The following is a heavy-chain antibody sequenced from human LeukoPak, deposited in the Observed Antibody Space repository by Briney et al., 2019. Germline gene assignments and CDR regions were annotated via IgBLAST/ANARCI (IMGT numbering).Heavy chain of an antibody. D-gene: IGHD6-19*01. Sequence: ASVKVSCKASGYTFTSYGINWVRQATGQGLEWMGWINPNSGNTGYAQKFKGRVTITRNTSISTAYMELSSLRSEDTAVYYWARAQWLYGYYYYMDVWGKGTTVTVSS. CDR1: GYTFTSYG. V-gene: IGHV1-8*03. CDR3: ARAQWLYGYYYYMDV. J-gene: IGHJ6*03. CDR2: INPNSGNT.